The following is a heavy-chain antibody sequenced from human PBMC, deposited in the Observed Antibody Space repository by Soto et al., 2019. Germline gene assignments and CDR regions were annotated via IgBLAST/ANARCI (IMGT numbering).Heavy chain of an antibody. CDR2: IQSDGSSP. D-gene: IGHD3-9*01. J-gene: IGHJ4*02. Sequence: GGSLRLSCVASGFTFNYYWMHWVRQAPGKGLVWVSRIQSDGSSPDYVDSVKGRFTISRDNAKNTLYVQMNSLRAEDTAVYYCAKDYYDILTGYYGPPDYWGQGTLVTVSS. CDR1: GFTFNYYW. V-gene: IGHV3-74*01. CDR3: AKDYYDILTGYYGPPDY.